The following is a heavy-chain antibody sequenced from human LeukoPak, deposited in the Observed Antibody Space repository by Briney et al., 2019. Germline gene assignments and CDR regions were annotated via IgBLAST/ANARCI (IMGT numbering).Heavy chain of an antibody. CDR3: ARGPQQWLTLGVFDY. D-gene: IGHD6-19*01. V-gene: IGHV1-2*02. CDR2: INPNSGGT. CDR1: GYTFTGYY. Sequence: ASVKVSCKASGYTFTGYYMHWVRQAPGQGLEWMGWINPNSGGTNYAQKFQGRVTMTRDTSISTAYMELSRLRSDDTAVYYCARGPQQWLTLGVFDYWGQGTLVTVSS. J-gene: IGHJ4*02.